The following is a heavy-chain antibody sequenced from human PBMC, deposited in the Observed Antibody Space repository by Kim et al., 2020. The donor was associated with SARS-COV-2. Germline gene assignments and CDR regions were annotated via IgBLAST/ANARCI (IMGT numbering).Heavy chain of an antibody. CDR3: ARGPF. CDR2: IKEDGTKT. Sequence: GGSLRLSCAASGFTFSSDWMSWVRQAPGKGLEWVANIKEDGTKTDHVDSVKGRFTIFRDNANNFLYLQMNSLRVEDTAVYYCARGPFWGQGTLVTVSS. V-gene: IGHV3-7*01. J-gene: IGHJ4*02. CDR1: GFTFSSDW.